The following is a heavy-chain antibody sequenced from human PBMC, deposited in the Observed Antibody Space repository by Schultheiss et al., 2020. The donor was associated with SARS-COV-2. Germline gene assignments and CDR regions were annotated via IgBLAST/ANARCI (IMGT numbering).Heavy chain of an antibody. CDR3: ARERGGNDEFDY. CDR2: IWYDGSHK. CDR1: GFTFSSYA. D-gene: IGHD1-1*01. V-gene: IGHV3-33*01. J-gene: IGHJ4*02. Sequence: GGSLRLSCAASGFTFSSYAMHWVRQAPGKRLEWVAVIWYDGSHKYYADSVKGRFTISRDNSKNTLYLQVNSLRAEDTAVYYCARERGGNDEFDYWGQGTLVTVSS.